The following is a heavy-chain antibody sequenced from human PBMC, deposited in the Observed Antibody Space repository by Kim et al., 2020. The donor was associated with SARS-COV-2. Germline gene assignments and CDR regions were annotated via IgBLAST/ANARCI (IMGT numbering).Heavy chain of an antibody. D-gene: IGHD7-27*01. Sequence: GGSLRLSCAASGFSFSSFGMHWVRQAPGKGLEWVAVISYDGSEKYYADSVQGRITISRDNSKSTLYLQINSLRAEDTAVYYCATGLNWDNDYHYYAMDVWGQGTTVTVSS. J-gene: IGHJ6*02. CDR1: GFSFSSFG. V-gene: IGHV3-30*03. CDR2: ISYDGSEK. CDR3: ATGLNWDNDYHYYAMDV.